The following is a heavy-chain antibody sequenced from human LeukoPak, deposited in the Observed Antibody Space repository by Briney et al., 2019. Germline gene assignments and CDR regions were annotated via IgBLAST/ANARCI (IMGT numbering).Heavy chain of an antibody. Sequence: EGSLRLSCAASGFTFSSYGMHWVRQAPGKGLEWVAVISYDGSNKYYADSVKGRFTVSRDNSKNTLYLQMNSLRAEDTAVYYCARGGDRPYYFDYWGQGTLVTVSS. CDR1: GFTFSSYG. CDR2: ISYDGSNK. V-gene: IGHV3-30*03. CDR3: ARGGDRPYYFDY. J-gene: IGHJ4*02. D-gene: IGHD2-21*02.